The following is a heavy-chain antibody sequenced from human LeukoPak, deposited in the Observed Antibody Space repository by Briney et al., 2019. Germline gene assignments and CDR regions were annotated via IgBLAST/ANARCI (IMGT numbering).Heavy chain of an antibody. CDR3: ARDRRTYSSGWYDY. D-gene: IGHD6-19*01. V-gene: IGHV1-69*01. J-gene: IGHJ4*02. CDR1: GGTFSSYA. Sequence: GASVKVSCKASGGTFSSYAISWVRQAPGQGLEWMGGIIPIFGTANYAQKFQGRVTITADESTSTAYMELSSLRSEDTAVYYCARDRRTYSSGWYDYWGQGTLSPSPQ. CDR2: IIPIFGTA.